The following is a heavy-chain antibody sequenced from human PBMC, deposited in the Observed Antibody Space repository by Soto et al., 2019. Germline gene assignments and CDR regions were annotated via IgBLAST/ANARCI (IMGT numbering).Heavy chain of an antibody. V-gene: IGHV4-30-2*01. CDR3: ARAPRDIVVVPAAISLAFDP. J-gene: IGHJ5*02. Sequence: PSETLSLTCAVSGGSISSGGYSWSWIRQPPGKGLEWIGYIYHSGSTYYNPSLKSRVTISVDRSKNQFSLKLSSVTAADTAVYYCARAPRDIVVVPAAISLAFDPWGQGTLVTVSS. D-gene: IGHD2-2*02. CDR2: IYHSGST. CDR1: GGSISSGGYS.